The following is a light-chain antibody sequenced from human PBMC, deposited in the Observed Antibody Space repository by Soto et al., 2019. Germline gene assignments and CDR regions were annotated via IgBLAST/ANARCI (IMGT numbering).Light chain of an antibody. V-gene: IGKV3-15*01. Sequence: EIVMTQSPATLSVSLGERATLSCRASQSVNSKLAWYQQKPGQAPRLLISGASARVTGVPDRFSGSGSGTEFILTISSLQSEDSAVYYCQQYDNWPPFTFGPGTRVDIK. CDR2: GAS. CDR1: QSVNSK. CDR3: QQYDNWPPFT. J-gene: IGKJ3*01.